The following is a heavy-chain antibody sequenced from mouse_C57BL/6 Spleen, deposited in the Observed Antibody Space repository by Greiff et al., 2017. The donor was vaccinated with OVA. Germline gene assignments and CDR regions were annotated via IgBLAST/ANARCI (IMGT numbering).Heavy chain of an antibody. CDR2: ISYDGSN. J-gene: IGHJ4*01. CDR3: AREGYSNYRGYAMDY. CDR1: GYSITSGYY. V-gene: IGHV3-6*01. Sequence: VQLQQSGPGLVKPSQSLSLTCSVTGYSITSGYYWNWIRQFPGNKLEWMGYISYDGSNNYNPSLKNRISITRDTSKNQFFLKLNSVTTEDTATYYCAREGYSNYRGYAMDYWGQGTSVTVSS. D-gene: IGHD2-5*01.